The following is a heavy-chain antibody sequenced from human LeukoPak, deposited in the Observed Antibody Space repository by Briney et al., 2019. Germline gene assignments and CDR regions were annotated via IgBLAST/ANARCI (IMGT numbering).Heavy chain of an antibody. V-gene: IGHV3-23*01. CDR2: ISGSGGST. J-gene: IGHJ5*02. CDR1: GFTFSSYA. Sequence: GGSLGLSCAASGFTFSSYAMSWVRQAPGKGLEWVSAISGSGGSTYYADSVKGRFTISRDNSKNTLYLQMNSLRAEDTAVYYCARDHSIAVADTRNWFDPWGQGTLVTVSS. D-gene: IGHD6-19*01. CDR3: ARDHSIAVADTRNWFDP.